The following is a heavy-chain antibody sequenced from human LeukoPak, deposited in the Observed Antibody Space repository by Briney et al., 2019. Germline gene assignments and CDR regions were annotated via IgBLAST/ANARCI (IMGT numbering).Heavy chain of an antibody. V-gene: IGHV4-34*01. D-gene: IGHD6-13*01. CDR3: ARPSGVAAAGGSTDYFDY. CDR2: INHSGST. Sequence: SETLSLTCAVYGGSFSGYYWAWIRQPPGKGLEWIGEINHSGSTTYNPSLKGRVTISIDTSKNQFSLKVSSVTAADTAIYYCARPSGVAAAGGSTDYFDYWGQGTLVTVSS. CDR1: GGSFSGYY. J-gene: IGHJ4*02.